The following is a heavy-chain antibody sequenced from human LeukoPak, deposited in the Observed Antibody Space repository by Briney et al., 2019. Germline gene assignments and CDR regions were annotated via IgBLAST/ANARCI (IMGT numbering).Heavy chain of an antibody. J-gene: IGHJ6*02. D-gene: IGHD3-10*01. CDR2: ISYDGSNK. V-gene: IGHV3-30*03. CDR1: GFTFSSYG. Sequence: GGSLRLSCAASGFTFSSYGMHWVRQAPGKGLEWVAVISYDGSNKGYADSVKGRFTISRDNSKNTLYLQMNSLRAEDTAVYYCARGLHYYYYGMDVWGQGTTVTVSS. CDR3: ARGLHYYYYGMDV.